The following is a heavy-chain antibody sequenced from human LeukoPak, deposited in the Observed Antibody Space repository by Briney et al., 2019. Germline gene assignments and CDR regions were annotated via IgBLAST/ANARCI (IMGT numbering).Heavy chain of an antibody. D-gene: IGHD2-2*01. CDR3: ARERRGYCSSTSCLNWFDP. Sequence: GGSLRLSCAASGFTVSSNYMSWVRQAPGKGLEWVSVIYSGGSTYYADSVKGRFTISRDNSKNTLYLQMNSLRAEDTAVYYCARERRGYCSSTSCLNWFDPWGQGTLVTVSS. V-gene: IGHV3-53*01. CDR1: GFTVSSNY. J-gene: IGHJ5*02. CDR2: IYSGGST.